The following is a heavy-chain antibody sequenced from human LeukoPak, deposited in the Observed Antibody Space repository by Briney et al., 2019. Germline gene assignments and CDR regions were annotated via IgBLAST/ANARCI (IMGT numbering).Heavy chain of an antibody. D-gene: IGHD2-15*01. CDR1: GFSLSTRGLG. V-gene: IGHV2-5*02. Sequence: SGPTLVRPTQTLTLTCSFSGFSLSTRGLGVGWIRQPPGKALEWPGIFYWDDDRLYSPSLNDRLSLTRDTSKTQVVLTMTNMGPVDTATYYCARRRAVVENKGSYFDFWGQGALVTVSS. CDR2: FYWDDDR. CDR3: ARRRAVVENKGSYFDF. J-gene: IGHJ4*02.